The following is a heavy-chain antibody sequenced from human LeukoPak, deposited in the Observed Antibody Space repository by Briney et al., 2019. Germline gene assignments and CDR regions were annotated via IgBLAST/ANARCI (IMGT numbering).Heavy chain of an antibody. J-gene: IGHJ4*02. CDR3: ARRGRRFGANPG. Sequence: SETLSLTCTVSGGSISSSSYYWGWVRQPPGKGLEWIGSIYYSGSPSYNPSLRSRVTISVDTSKNQFSLKRSSVAAADTAVYYCARRGRRFGANPGWGQGTLVTVSS. CDR2: IYYSGSP. D-gene: IGHD3-3*01. V-gene: IGHV4-39*01. CDR1: GGSISSSSYY.